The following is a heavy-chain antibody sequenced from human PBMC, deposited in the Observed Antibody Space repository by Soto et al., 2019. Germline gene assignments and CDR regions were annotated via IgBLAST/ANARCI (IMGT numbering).Heavy chain of an antibody. D-gene: IGHD3-10*01. J-gene: IGHJ6*02. CDR3: AKDTYGSGSLAYGMDV. Sequence: EVPLVESGGGLVQPGRSLRLSCAASGFTFDDYAMHWVRQAPGKGLEWVSGISWNSGSIGYADSVKGRFTISRDNAKNSLYLQMNSLRAEDTALYYCAKDTYGSGSLAYGMDVWGQGTTVTVSS. CDR2: ISWNSGSI. V-gene: IGHV3-9*01. CDR1: GFTFDDYA.